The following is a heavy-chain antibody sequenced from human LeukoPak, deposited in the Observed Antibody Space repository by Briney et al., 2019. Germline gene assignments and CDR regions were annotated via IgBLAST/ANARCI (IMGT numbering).Heavy chain of an antibody. CDR2: IDYSGSA. V-gene: IGHV4-39*07. CDR3: ARVTYAYYYYMGV. Sequence: SETLSLTCTVAGGSISSRGYYWGWIRQSPGKGLEWIGSIDYSGSAYYNPSLASRATISVDTSNHQFSLKLTSVTAAATAMYYCARVTYAYYYYMGVWGKGTTVTVSS. J-gene: IGHJ6*03. D-gene: IGHD4-17*01. CDR1: GGSISSRGYY.